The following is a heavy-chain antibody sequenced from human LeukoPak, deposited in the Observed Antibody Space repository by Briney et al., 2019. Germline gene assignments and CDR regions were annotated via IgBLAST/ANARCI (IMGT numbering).Heavy chain of an antibody. J-gene: IGHJ4*02. CDR2: IHSSGST. D-gene: IGHD6-19*01. CDR1: GGTISSYY. V-gene: IGHV4-59*08. Sequence: SETLSLTCTVSGGTISSYYWNWIRQPPGKGLEWIGYIHSSGSTKYNPSLKSRVTISVDTSKNQFSLKLSSVTAADTAVYYCARWYSSGWSFDYWGQGTLVTVS. CDR3: ARWYSSGWSFDY.